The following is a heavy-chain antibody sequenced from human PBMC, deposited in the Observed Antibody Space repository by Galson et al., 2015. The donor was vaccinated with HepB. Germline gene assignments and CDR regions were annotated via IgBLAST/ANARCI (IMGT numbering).Heavy chain of an antibody. Sequence: SVKVSCKASGGTFSSYTISWVRQAPGQGLEWMGRIIPILGIANYAQKFQGRVTITADKSTSTAYMELSSLRSEDTAVYYCARLPLCPVRQWPADYWGQGTLVTVSS. D-gene: IGHD6-19*01. CDR1: GGTFSSYT. V-gene: IGHV1-69*02. J-gene: IGHJ4*02. CDR3: ARLPLCPVRQWPADY. CDR2: IIPILGIA.